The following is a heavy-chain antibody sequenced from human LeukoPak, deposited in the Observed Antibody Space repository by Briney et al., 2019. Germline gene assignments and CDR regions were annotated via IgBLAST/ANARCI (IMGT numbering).Heavy chain of an antibody. CDR2: INSDDSTA. CDR3: ASDPWYSSGGHAFDI. J-gene: IGHJ3*02. Sequence: PGGSLRLSCAASGFTFSSYWMHWVRQAPGKGLGWVSRINSDDSTAAYADSVKGRFTISRDNAKNTLYLQMNSLRAEDTAVYYCASDPWYSSGGHAFDIWGQGTMVTVSS. V-gene: IGHV3-74*01. D-gene: IGHD6-19*01. CDR1: GFTFSSYW.